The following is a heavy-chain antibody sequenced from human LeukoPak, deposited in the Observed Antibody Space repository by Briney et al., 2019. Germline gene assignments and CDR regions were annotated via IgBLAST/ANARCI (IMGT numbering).Heavy chain of an antibody. CDR3: AKQYSSSRGGDWFDP. CDR1: GFTFSSYA. Sequence: GGSPRLSCAASGFTFSSYAMSWVRQAPGKGLEWVSTIRGSGGSTYYADSVRGRFTISRDNSKNTLYLQMNSLRAEDTAVYYCAKQYSSSRGGDWFDPWGQGTLVTVSS. CDR2: IRGSGGST. J-gene: IGHJ5*02. V-gene: IGHV3-23*01. D-gene: IGHD6-6*01.